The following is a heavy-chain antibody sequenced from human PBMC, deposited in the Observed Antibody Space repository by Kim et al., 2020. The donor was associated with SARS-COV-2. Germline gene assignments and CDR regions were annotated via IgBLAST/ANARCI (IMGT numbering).Heavy chain of an antibody. D-gene: IGHD2-2*01. CDR3: ARGRVPGA. CDR1: GGSVTNHY. V-gene: IGHV4-59*02. Sequence: SETLSLTCTVSGGSVTNHYWSWSRQSPGKGLEWIGAILYGGDTNYNPSLKSRLPISLDTSKNEFSLKVSSVTAADTAVYYCARGRVPGAWGQGPTVIVSS. J-gene: IGHJ6*02. CDR2: ILYGGDT.